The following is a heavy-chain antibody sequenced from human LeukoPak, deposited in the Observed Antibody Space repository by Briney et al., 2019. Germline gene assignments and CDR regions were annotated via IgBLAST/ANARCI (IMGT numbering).Heavy chain of an antibody. D-gene: IGHD5-12*01. CDR3: AKRGYSGYDLDY. Sequence: GGSLXLXXXASGFTFSXXXXXXXRQAPXXXXXXXAGISXXXTXKHYAXXXXXXXXIXRDNSKNTLFLQMNSLRPEDTAVHYCAKRGYSGYDLDYWGQGTLVTVSS. CDR2: ISXXXTXK. J-gene: IGHJ4*02. CDR1: GFTFSXXX. V-gene: IGHV3-30*18.